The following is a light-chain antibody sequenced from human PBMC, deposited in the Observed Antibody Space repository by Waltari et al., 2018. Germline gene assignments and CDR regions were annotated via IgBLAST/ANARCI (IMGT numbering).Light chain of an antibody. Sequence: EIVLTQSPATLSLSPGDGATLYCRASQSVRTYLAWYQEKPGQAPRLLIYDASNRATGIPARFSGSGSGTDFTLTISGLEPEDSAVYYCQHRFNWPLTFGGGTKVEIK. CDR1: QSVRTY. J-gene: IGKJ4*01. CDR3: QHRFNWPLT. CDR2: DAS. V-gene: IGKV3-11*01.